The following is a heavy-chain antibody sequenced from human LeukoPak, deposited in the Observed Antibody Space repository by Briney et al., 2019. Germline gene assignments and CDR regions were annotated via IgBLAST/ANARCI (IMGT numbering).Heavy chain of an antibody. V-gene: IGHV4-39*07. Sequence: SETLSLTCTVSGGSISSSSYYWGWIRQPPGKGLEWIGSIYYSGSTYYNPSLKSRVTISVDTSKNQFSLKLSSVTAADTAVYYCASYRLISNCRAFDIWGQGTMVTVSS. J-gene: IGHJ3*02. D-gene: IGHD1-14*01. CDR3: ASYRLISNCRAFDI. CDR2: IYYSGST. CDR1: GGSISSSSYY.